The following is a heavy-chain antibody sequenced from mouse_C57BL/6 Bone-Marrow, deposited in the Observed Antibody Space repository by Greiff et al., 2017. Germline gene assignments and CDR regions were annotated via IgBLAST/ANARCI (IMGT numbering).Heavy chain of an antibody. CDR3: ARHEWDYYGSFSWFAY. D-gene: IGHD1-1*01. CDR2: FYPGSGSI. CDR1: GYTFTEYT. V-gene: IGHV1-62-2*01. Sequence: QVQLKESGAELVKPGASVKLSCKASGYTFTEYTIHWVQQRSGQGLEWIGWFYPGSGSIKYNEKFKDKATLTADKSSSPVYMELSRLTSEDAAVYFCARHEWDYYGSFSWFAYWGQGTLVTVSA. J-gene: IGHJ3*01.